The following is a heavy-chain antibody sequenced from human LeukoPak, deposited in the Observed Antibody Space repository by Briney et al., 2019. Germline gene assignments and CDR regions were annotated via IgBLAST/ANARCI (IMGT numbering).Heavy chain of an antibody. CDR1: GGSIRSYY. J-gene: IGHJ4*02. CDR3: ARARAYTVTTGFDY. Sequence: PSETLSLTCTVSGGSIRSYYWSWIRQPPGKGLEWIGYIYYSGSTNYNPSLKSRVTISVDTSKNQFSLKLSSVTAADTAVYYCARARAYTVTTGFDYWGQGTLVTVSS. V-gene: IGHV4-59*08. D-gene: IGHD4-17*01. CDR2: IYYSGST.